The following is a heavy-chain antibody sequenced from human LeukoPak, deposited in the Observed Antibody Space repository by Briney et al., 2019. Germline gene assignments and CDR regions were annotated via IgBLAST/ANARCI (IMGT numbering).Heavy chain of an antibody. CDR2: ISSSGSTI. V-gene: IGHV3-11*04. CDR3: ARDLYDYVWGSPIIGY. J-gene: IGHJ4*02. CDR1: GFTFSSYW. D-gene: IGHD3-16*01. Sequence: GGSLRLSCAASGFTFSSYWMSWIRQAPGKGLEWVSYISSSGSTIYYADSVKGRFTISRDNAKNSLYLQMNSLRAEDTAVYYCARDLYDYVWGSPIIGYWGQGTLVTVSS.